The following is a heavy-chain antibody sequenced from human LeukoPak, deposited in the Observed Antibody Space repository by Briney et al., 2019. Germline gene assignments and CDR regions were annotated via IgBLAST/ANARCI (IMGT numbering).Heavy chain of an antibody. J-gene: IGHJ4*02. D-gene: IGHD3-22*01. CDR1: GFSLSTSGVG. V-gene: IGHV2-5*02. CDR3: AHGNTALGPEVVVITIPPFDY. Sequence: KKSGPTLVNPTQTLTLTCTFSGFSLSTSGVGVGWIRQPPGKALEWVALIYWDDDKRYSPSLKSRLTITKDTSKNQVVLTMTNMDPVDTATYYCAHGNTALGPEVVVITIPPFDYWGQGTLVTVSS. CDR2: IYWDDDK.